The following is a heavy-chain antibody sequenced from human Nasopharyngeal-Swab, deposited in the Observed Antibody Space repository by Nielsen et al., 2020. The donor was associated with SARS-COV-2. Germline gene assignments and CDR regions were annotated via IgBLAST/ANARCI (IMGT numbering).Heavy chain of an antibody. J-gene: IGHJ6*03. CDR2: INHSGST. CDR3: ARADIVVVPAAPIYYMDV. Sequence: RQAPGKGLEWSGEINHSGSTNYNPSLKSRVTISVDTSKNQFSLKLSSVTAADTAVYYCARADIVVVPAAPIYYMDVWGKGTTVTVSS. D-gene: IGHD2-2*01. V-gene: IGHV4-34*01.